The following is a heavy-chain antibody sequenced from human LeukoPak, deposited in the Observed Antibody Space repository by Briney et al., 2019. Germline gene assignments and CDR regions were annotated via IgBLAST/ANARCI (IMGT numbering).Heavy chain of an antibody. CDR2: IYSGGST. Sequence: GGSLRLSCAASEFSVGSNYMTWVRQAPGQGLEWVSLIYSGGSTKYADSVRGRFTISRDNAKNSLYLQMSSLRAEDTAVYYCARDRLHYVEYEKTFDYWGQGTLVTVSS. J-gene: IGHJ4*02. CDR3: ARDRLHYVEYEKTFDY. CDR1: EFSVGSNY. V-gene: IGHV3-66*01. D-gene: IGHD4-17*01.